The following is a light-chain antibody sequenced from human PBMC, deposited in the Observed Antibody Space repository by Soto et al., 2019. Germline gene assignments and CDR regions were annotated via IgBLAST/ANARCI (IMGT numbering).Light chain of an antibody. Sequence: QSALTQPASVSGSPGQSITISCSGTSSDVGAHDFVSWYQHHPDKAPKVIIFEVTKRPSGVSDRFSGSKTGNTASLTISGLQAEDEDDYYCNSYTLNKTVIFGGGTKLTVL. J-gene: IGLJ2*01. CDR3: NSYTLNKTVI. CDR2: EVT. CDR1: SSDVGAHDF. V-gene: IGLV2-14*01.